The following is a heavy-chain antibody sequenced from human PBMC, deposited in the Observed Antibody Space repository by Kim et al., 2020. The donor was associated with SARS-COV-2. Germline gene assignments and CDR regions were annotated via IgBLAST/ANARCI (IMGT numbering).Heavy chain of an antibody. CDR3: CRGYSGGPIYAFDI. V-gene: IGHV3-72*01. D-gene: IGHD6-19*01. CDR1: RFSLSDHY. J-gene: IGHJ3*02. CDR2: SGNKASSHAT. Sequence: GGSLRLSCVTSRFSLSDHYIDWVRQGPGKGLEWVGRSGNKASSHATEYAASVRDRFIISRDDSTNSLYLQMNSLKTEDTAVYFCCRGYSGGPIYAFDIWGQGTGVTVSS.